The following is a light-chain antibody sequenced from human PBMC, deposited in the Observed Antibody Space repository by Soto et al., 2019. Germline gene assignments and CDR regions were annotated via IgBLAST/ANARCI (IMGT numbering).Light chain of an antibody. V-gene: IGLV1-40*01. CDR3: AAWDDSLNGVV. J-gene: IGLJ2*01. CDR2: DNT. Sequence: QSVLTQPPSVSGAPGQRVTLSCTGSSSNIGAGYHVHWYQHLPGTAPKLLISDNTNRPSGVPDRFSGSKSGTSASLAISGLQSEDEADYYCAAWDDSLNGVVFGGGTKLTVL. CDR1: SSNIGAGYH.